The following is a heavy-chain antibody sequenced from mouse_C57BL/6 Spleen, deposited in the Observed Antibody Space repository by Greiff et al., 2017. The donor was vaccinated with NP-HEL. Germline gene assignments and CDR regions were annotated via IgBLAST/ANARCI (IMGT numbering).Heavy chain of an antibody. V-gene: IGHV5-12*01. CDR1: GFTFSDYY. Sequence: EVKLVESGGGLVQPGGSLKLSCAASGFTFSDYYMYWVRQTPEKRLEWVAYISNGGGSTYYPDTVKGRFTISRDNAKNTLYLQMSRLKSEDTAIDYFARQATTVGWDYAMDYWGQGTSVTVSS. J-gene: IGHJ4*01. CDR2: ISNGGGST. D-gene: IGHD1-1*01. CDR3: ARQATTVGWDYAMDY.